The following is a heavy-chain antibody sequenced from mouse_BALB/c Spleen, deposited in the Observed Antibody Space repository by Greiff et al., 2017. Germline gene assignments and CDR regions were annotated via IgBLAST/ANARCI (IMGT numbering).Heavy chain of an antibody. Sequence: EVKLMESGGGLVKPGGSLKLSCAASGFTFSDYYMYWVRQTPEKRLEWVATISDGGSYTYYPDSVKGRFTISRDNAKNNLYLQMSSLKSEDTAMYYCARDRGKWLRRNWYFDVWGAGTTVTVSS. CDR3: ARDRGKWLRRNWYFDV. J-gene: IGHJ1*01. V-gene: IGHV5-4*02. CDR2: ISDGGSYT. CDR1: GFTFSDYY. D-gene: IGHD2-2*01.